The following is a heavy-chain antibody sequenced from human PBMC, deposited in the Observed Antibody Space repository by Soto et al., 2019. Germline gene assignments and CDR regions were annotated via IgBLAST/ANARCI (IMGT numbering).Heavy chain of an antibody. J-gene: IGHJ6*02. D-gene: IGHD3-16*01. V-gene: IGHV1-18*01. CDR1: GYTFTTYG. CDR2: ISGYTGHT. CDR3: AREGEMPYYYYGLDV. Sequence: QVQLVQSGAEVRKPGASVKVSCKASGYTFTTYGISWVRQAPGQGLEWMGWISGYTGHTKYAQKFQGRVTTTTDTSTSTVYMDLRSLRSDDTAVYYCAREGEMPYYYYGLDVWGQGTTVTVSS.